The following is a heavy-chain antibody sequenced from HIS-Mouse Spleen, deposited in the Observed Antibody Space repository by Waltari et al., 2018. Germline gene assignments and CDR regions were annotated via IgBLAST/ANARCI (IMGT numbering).Heavy chain of an antibody. CDR2: ISDSSSTR. Sequence: EVQLVESGGGLVQPGGSLRLSCAASGFTFSSYSMNWVRQAPGKGLEGVSYISDSSSTRYYADSVKGRLTISRDNAKSSLYLQMNSLRAEDTAVYYCARGASGSYYLVSVSDYWGQGTLVTVSS. CDR1: GFTFSSYS. V-gene: IGHV3-48*01. D-gene: IGHD1-26*01. CDR3: ARGASGSYYLVSVSDY. J-gene: IGHJ4*02.